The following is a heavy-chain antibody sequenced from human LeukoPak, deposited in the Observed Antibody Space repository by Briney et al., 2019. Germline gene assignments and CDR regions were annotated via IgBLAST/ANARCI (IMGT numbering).Heavy chain of an antibody. D-gene: IGHD6-19*01. CDR3: ARGSSWYGYSSGYDY. CDR1: GGTFISYA. CDR2: IIPIFGTA. V-gene: IGHV1-69*13. Sequence: SVKVSCKASGGTFISYAISWVRQAPGQGLEWMGGIIPIFGTANYAQKFQGRVTITADESTSTAYMELSSLRSEDTAVYYCARGSSWYGYSSGYDYWGQGTLVTVSS. J-gene: IGHJ4*02.